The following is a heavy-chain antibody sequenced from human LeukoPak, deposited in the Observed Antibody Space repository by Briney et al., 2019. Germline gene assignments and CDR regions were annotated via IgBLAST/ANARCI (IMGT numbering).Heavy chain of an antibody. D-gene: IGHD2-2*01. V-gene: IGHV3-11*06. CDR3: ARDPASANWLDS. CDR2: ISGTGTHT. CDR1: GFTFSDYY. J-gene: IGHJ5*01. Sequence: GGSLRLSCAASGFTFSDYYMNWIRQAPGKGLEWISYISGTGTHTNYADSVKGRFTMSRDNANNSLFLQMDSLKVEDTGVYYCARDPASANWLDSWGQGALVTVSS.